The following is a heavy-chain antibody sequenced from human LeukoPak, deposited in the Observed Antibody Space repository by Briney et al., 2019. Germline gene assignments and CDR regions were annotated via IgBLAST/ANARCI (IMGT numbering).Heavy chain of an antibody. D-gene: IGHD3-3*01. CDR3: ARGLEFNYYYGMDV. V-gene: IGHV3-21*01. CDR2: ISSSSSYI. J-gene: IGHJ6*02. CDR1: GFTFSSYS. Sequence: GGSLRLSCAASGFTFSSYSMNWVRQAPGKGLEWVSSISSSSSYIYYADSVKGRFTISRDNAKNSLYLQMNSLRAEDTAVYYCARGLEFNYYYGMDVWGQGTTVTVSS.